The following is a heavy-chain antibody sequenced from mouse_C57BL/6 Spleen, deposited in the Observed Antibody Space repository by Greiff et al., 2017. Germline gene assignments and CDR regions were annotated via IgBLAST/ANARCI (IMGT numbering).Heavy chain of an antibody. Sequence: EVMLVESGGGLVKPGGSLKLSCAASGFTFSDYGMHWVRQAPEKGLEWVAYISSGSSTIYYADTVKGRFTISRDNAKNTLFLQMTSLRSEDTAMYYCARIDEYDPTGFDVWGTGTTVTVSS. CDR2: ISSGSSTI. CDR1: GFTFSDYG. D-gene: IGHD2-4*01. J-gene: IGHJ1*03. V-gene: IGHV5-17*01. CDR3: ARIDEYDPTGFDV.